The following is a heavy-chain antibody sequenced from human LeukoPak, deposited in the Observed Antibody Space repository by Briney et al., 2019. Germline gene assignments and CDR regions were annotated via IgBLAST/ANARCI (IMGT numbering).Heavy chain of an antibody. V-gene: IGHV3-23*01. D-gene: IGHD1-26*01. CDR3: AKWELLLYDAFDI. CDR2: ISGSGSST. CDR1: GFTFSTYA. J-gene: IGHJ3*02. Sequence: GGSLRLSCAASGFTFSTYAMSWVRQAPGKGLEWVSAISGSGSSTYYADSVKGRFTISRDNSKNTLYLQMNSLRAEDTAVYYCAKWELLLYDAFDIWGQGTMVTVSS.